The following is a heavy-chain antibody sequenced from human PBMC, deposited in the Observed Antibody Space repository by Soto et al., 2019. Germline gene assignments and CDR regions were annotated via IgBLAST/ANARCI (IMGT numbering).Heavy chain of an antibody. CDR2: LWHDGVNQ. V-gene: IGHV3-33*01. Sequence: GGSLRLSCAASGFTLSGYGMHWVRQAPGKGLEWVAVLWHDGVNQNYADSVKGRFAISRDNSKNTLSLQMNSLGAEDTAVYYCARDRDYSGMDVWGQGTTVTVSS. D-gene: IGHD3-10*01. CDR3: ARDRDYSGMDV. J-gene: IGHJ6*02. CDR1: GFTLSGYG.